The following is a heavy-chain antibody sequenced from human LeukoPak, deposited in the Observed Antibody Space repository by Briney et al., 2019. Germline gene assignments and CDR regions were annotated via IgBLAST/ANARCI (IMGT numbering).Heavy chain of an antibody. J-gene: IGHJ4*02. CDR3: ARGESITIFRVVTNDFDY. D-gene: IGHD3-3*01. CDR2: IIPIFGTA. CDR1: GGTFSSYA. V-gene: IGHV1-69*13. Sequence: ASVKVSCKASGGTFSSYAISWVRQAPGQGLEWMGGIIPIFGTANYAQKFQGRVTITADESTSTAYMELSSLRSEDTAVYYCARGESITIFRVVTNDFDYWGQGTLVTVSS.